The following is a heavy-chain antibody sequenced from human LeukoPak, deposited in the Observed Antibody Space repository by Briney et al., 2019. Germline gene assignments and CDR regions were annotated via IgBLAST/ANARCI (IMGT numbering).Heavy chain of an antibody. CDR1: ESSFSRSA. V-gene: IGHV3-30*03. Sequence: GGSLRLSCEASESSFSRSAMHWVRQAPGKGLEWVAVISYDGSHKYYRDSVKGRFTISRDNSKNTLYLQMDTLRAEDTAVYYCARGYSSSWLGYFDYWGQGTLVTVSS. D-gene: IGHD6-13*01. J-gene: IGHJ4*02. CDR3: ARGYSSSWLGYFDY. CDR2: ISYDGSHK.